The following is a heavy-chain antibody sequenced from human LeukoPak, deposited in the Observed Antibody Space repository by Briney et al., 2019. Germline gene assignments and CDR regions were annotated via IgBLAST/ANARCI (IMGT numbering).Heavy chain of an antibody. V-gene: IGHV3-21*01. CDR2: ISSSSSYI. CDR3: ARDSKRWLPNPDAFDI. J-gene: IGHJ3*02. Sequence: GGSLRLSCAASGFTFSSYSMNWVRQAPGKGVEGVSSISSSSSYIYYADSVKGRFTISRDNAKNSLYLQMNSLRAEDTAVYYCARDSKRWLPNPDAFDIWGQATMVTVSS. D-gene: IGHD5-12*01. CDR1: GFTFSSYS.